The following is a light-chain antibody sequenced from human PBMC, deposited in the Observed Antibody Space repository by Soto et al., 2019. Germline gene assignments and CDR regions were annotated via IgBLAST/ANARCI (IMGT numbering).Light chain of an antibody. Sequence: QSALTQPASVSGSPGQPITISCTGTSSDVGGYNYVSWYQQHPGNAPKVMIYDVSNRPSGVSNRFSGSKSGNTASLTISGLQAEDEADYYCGSYTTSSTLYVFGTGTKVTVL. J-gene: IGLJ1*01. CDR2: DVS. V-gene: IGLV2-14*01. CDR1: SSDVGGYNY. CDR3: GSYTTSSTLYV.